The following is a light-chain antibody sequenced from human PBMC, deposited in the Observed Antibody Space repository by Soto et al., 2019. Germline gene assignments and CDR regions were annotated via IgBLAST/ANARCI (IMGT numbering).Light chain of an antibody. CDR3: LQDINYPWT. CDR2: KAS. CDR1: QSISSW. J-gene: IGKJ1*01. Sequence: DIQMTQSPSTLSGSVGDRVTITFRASQSISSWLAWYQQKPGKAPKLLIYKASSLESGVPSRFSGSGSGTEFILTISSLQADDFATYYCLQDINYPWTFGQGTKVDIK. V-gene: IGKV1-5*03.